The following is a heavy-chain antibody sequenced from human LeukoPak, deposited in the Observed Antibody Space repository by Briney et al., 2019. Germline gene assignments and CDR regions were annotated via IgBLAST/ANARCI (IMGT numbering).Heavy chain of an antibody. Sequence: SETLSLTCAVSGGSISSSNWWSWVRQPPRKGLEWIGEIYHSGSTYYNPPLKSRVTISVDKSKNHLSLKLSSVTAADTAVYYCAGDSSGRFSFDYWGQGTLVTVSS. D-gene: IGHD6-19*01. CDR3: AGDSSGRFSFDY. J-gene: IGHJ4*02. CDR1: GGSISSSNW. V-gene: IGHV4-4*02. CDR2: IYHSGST.